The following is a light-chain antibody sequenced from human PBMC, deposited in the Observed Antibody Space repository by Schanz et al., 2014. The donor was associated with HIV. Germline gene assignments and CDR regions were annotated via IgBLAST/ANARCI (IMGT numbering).Light chain of an antibody. Sequence: EIVLTQSPATLSLSPGERVTLSCRASQSVSSSLAWYQQKPAQAPRLRIYDASNRATGVPARFSGSGSGTDFTLTISSLEPEDFAVYYCQQRQNRPPIYTFGQGTKLEIK. CDR3: QQRQNRPPIYT. J-gene: IGKJ2*01. V-gene: IGKV3-11*01. CDR2: DAS. CDR1: QSVSSS.